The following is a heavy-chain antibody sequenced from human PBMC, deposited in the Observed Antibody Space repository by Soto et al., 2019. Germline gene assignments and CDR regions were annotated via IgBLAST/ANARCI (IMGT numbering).Heavy chain of an antibody. D-gene: IGHD6-13*01. CDR2: IKQDGSEK. J-gene: IGHJ4*02. V-gene: IGHV3-7*01. Sequence: EVQVVESGGGLVQPGGSPRLSCAASGFTLSTYWMTWVRQAPGKGLEWVANIKQDGSEKYYVDSVKGRFTVSRDNAKNSLYLQMNSLRTDDTAVYYCGTADRGTAAGGTVQWGQGTLVTVSS. CDR1: GFTLSTYW. CDR3: GTADRGTAAGGTVQ.